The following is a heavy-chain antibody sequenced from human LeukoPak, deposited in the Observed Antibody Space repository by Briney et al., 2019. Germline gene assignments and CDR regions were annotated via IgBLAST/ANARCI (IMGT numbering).Heavy chain of an antibody. CDR2: IYTSGST. Sequence: SETLSLTCTVSGGSISSYYWSWVRQPAGKGLEWIGRIYTSGSTNYNPSLKSRVTMSVDTSKNQFSLKLSSVTAADTAVYYCARAPDYGDYLNWFDPWGQGTLVTVSS. D-gene: IGHD4-17*01. V-gene: IGHV4-4*07. J-gene: IGHJ5*02. CDR1: GGSISSYY. CDR3: ARAPDYGDYLNWFDP.